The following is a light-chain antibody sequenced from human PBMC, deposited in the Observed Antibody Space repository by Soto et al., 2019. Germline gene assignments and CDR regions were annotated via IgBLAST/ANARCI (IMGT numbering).Light chain of an antibody. J-gene: IGLJ3*02. Sequence: QSALTQPASVSGSPGQSITISCTGTSRDIGGYNYVSWYQQHPGNAPQLIIYDVTNRPSGVSNRFSGSKSGNTASLTISGLQAEDEADFYCSSFTSSSTWVFGGGTKLTVL. CDR3: SSFTSSSTWV. CDR1: SRDIGGYNY. CDR2: DVT. V-gene: IGLV2-14*01.